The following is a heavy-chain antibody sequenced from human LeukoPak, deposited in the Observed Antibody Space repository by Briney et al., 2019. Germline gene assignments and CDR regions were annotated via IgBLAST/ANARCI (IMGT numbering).Heavy chain of an antibody. D-gene: IGHD2-15*01. CDR3: ARERALGYCSGGSCHYYYGMDV. J-gene: IGHJ6*04. V-gene: IGHV1-69*06. Sequence: ASVKVSCKASGYTFTGYYMHWVRQAPGQGLEWMGGIIPIFGTANYAQKFQGRVTITADKSTSTAYMELSSLRSEDTAVYYCARERALGYCSGGSCHYYYGMDVWGKGTTVTVSS. CDR1: GYTFTGYY. CDR2: IIPIFGTA.